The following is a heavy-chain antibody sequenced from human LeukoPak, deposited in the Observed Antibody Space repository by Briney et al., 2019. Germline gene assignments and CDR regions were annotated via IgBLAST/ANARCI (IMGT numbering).Heavy chain of an antibody. CDR1: GFTFSSYA. D-gene: IGHD3-10*01. Sequence: GGSLRLSCAASGFTFSSYAMSWVRQAPGKGLEWVSAISGSGGSTYYADSVKGRFTISRDNSKNTLYLQMNSLRAEDTAVYYCAKEMYYYGSGSPIYGMDVWGQGTTVTVSS. CDR3: AKEMYYYGSGSPIYGMDV. V-gene: IGHV3-23*01. J-gene: IGHJ6*02. CDR2: ISGSGGST.